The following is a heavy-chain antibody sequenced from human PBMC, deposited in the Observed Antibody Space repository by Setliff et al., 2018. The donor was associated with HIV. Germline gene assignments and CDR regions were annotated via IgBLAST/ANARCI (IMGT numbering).Heavy chain of an antibody. CDR2: VYPADSNT. J-gene: IGHJ6*03. CDR3: ARQPGRAATGRENYYYYYMDV. V-gene: IGHV5-51*01. Sequence: PGESLKISCEVSGYVFSDYWIAWVRQTPGKGLEWMGLVYPADSNTIYSPSFQHQVTISADKSFSTAYLQWRSLKASDTAMYYCARQPGRAATGRENYYYYYMDVWGKGTTVTVSS. D-gene: IGHD2-15*01. CDR1: GYVFSDYW.